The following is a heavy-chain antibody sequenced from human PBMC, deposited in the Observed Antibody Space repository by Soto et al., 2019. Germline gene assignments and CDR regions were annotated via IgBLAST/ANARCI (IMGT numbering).Heavy chain of an antibody. D-gene: IGHD6-19*01. CDR3: ARGLWSGWEYYFCYYGMDV. J-gene: IGHJ6*02. CDR2: INHSGSA. CDR1: CGSCSGYI. V-gene: IGHV4-34*01. Sequence: SQILSLTCAVDCGSCSGYIWTWIRQTPGKGLQWIGQINHSGSANYNPSLKSRVTISVHTSNSQFSLELSSVTAADTAVYYCARGLWSGWEYYFCYYGMDVWGQGTTITVS.